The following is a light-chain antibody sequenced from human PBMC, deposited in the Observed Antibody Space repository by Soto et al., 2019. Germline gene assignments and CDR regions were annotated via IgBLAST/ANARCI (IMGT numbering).Light chain of an antibody. Sequence: QSALTQPPSASGSAGQSVTMSCTGTRSDVGGYGYVSWYQQHPGKAPKLMIYEVTKRASGVPERFSGSKSGNTASLTVSGLQAEDEDDYYCSSYAGSNTDVVFGGGTKLTV. CDR3: SSYAGSNTDVV. CDR1: RSDVGGYGY. J-gene: IGLJ2*01. V-gene: IGLV2-8*01. CDR2: EVT.